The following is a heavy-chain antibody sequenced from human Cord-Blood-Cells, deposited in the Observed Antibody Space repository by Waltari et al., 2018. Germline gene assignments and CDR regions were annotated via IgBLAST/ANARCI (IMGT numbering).Heavy chain of an antibody. J-gene: IGHJ2*01. CDR3: ARKWGSRAWYFDL. CDR1: GNTFTGSY. Sequence: QAHLVQSGAEVTTPGASATVSCTASGNTFTGSYIPWAPKAPGQGLEWMGWINPNSGGTNDAQKFQGRVTKTRDTSISTAYMELSRLRSDDTAVYYCARKWGSRAWYFDLWGRGTLVTVSS. V-gene: IGHV1-2*02. CDR2: INPNSGGT. D-gene: IGHD1-26*01.